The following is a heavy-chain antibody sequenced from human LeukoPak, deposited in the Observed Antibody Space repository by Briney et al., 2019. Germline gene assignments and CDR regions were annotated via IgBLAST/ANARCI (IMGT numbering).Heavy chain of an antibody. Sequence: SETLSLTCTVSGGSFSSYYWTWIRQPAGKGLEWIGRIYMSGSTSYNPSLKSRVTMSVDTSKNQFSLKLSSVTAADTAVYYCARGKRSWAPYFDYWGQGTLVTVSS. CDR2: IYMSGST. CDR1: GGSFSSYY. J-gene: IGHJ4*02. D-gene: IGHD6-13*01. V-gene: IGHV4-4*07. CDR3: ARGKRSWAPYFDY.